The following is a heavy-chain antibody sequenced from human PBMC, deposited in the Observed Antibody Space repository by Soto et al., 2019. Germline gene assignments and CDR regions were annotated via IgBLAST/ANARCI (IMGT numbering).Heavy chain of an antibody. CDR2: ISSSGSII. D-gene: IGHD6-13*01. Sequence: EVQLVESGGGLVQPGGSLRLSCAASGFTFSSYEMNWVRQAPGKGLEWVSYISSSGSIIYYADSVKGRFTISRDNAKNSMYLQMNSLRAEDTAVYYCARDPRIAVDGSGYYYYGIDVWGQGTTVTVSS. CDR3: ARDPRIAVDGSGYYYYGIDV. V-gene: IGHV3-48*03. CDR1: GFTFSSYE. J-gene: IGHJ6*02.